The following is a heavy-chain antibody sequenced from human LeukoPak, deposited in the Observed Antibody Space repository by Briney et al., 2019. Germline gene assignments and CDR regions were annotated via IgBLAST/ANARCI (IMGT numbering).Heavy chain of an antibody. CDR1: GGSFSGYY. D-gene: IGHD2-2*01. CDR2: INHSGST. Sequence: SETLSLTCAVYGGSFSGYYWSWIRQPPGKWLEWIGEINHSGSTNYNPSLKSRVTISVDTSKNQFSLKLSSVTAADTAVYYCARSSRGDIVVVPAATYFDYWGQGTLVTVSP. V-gene: IGHV4-34*01. CDR3: ARSSRGDIVVVPAATYFDY. J-gene: IGHJ4*02.